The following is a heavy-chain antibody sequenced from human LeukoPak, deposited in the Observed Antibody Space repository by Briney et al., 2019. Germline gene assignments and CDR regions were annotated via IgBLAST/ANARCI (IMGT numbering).Heavy chain of an antibody. D-gene: IGHD2-2*01. CDR3: ARGRAPAFDV. CDR1: GYSVSTSGVA. J-gene: IGHJ3*01. Sequence: SQTVSLTRAISGYSVSTSGVAWNWVRQSPSRGLEWLGRTYYTSKWNTDYAVSVKSRIVVNPDTSKNQLSLQLNSVTSEDTAVYYCARGRAPAFDVWRQGTMVTVSS. V-gene: IGHV6-1*01. CDR2: TYYTSKWNT.